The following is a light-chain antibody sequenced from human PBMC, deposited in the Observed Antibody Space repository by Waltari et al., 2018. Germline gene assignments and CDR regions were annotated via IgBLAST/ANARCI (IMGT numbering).Light chain of an antibody. CDR2: AAS. CDR1: QTISTY. J-gene: IGKJ4*01. CDR3: QQSYTTLFT. Sequence: DIQMTQPPSSLSASVGDRVTITCRASQTISTYLNWYQQKPGKAPKLLIYAASSLQSGVPSRFSGSGSETDFTLTISSLQPEDFASYYCQQSYTTLFTFGGGTKVEI. V-gene: IGKV1-39*01.